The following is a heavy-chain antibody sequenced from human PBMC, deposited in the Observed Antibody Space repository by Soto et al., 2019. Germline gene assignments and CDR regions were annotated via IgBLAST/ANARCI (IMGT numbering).Heavy chain of an antibody. Sequence: GGSLRLSCAASGFSFSSYSMNWVRQAPGKGLEWVSAISGSGGSTYYADSVKGRFTISRDNSKNTLYLQMNSLRAEDTAVYYCAKQPPDYYDSSGYTHYWGQGTLVTVSS. J-gene: IGHJ4*02. CDR1: GFSFSSYS. V-gene: IGHV3-23*01. CDR3: AKQPPDYYDSSGYTHY. D-gene: IGHD3-22*01. CDR2: ISGSGGST.